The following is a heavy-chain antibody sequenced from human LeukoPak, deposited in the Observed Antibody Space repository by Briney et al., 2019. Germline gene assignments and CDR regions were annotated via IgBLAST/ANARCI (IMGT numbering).Heavy chain of an antibody. J-gene: IGHJ3*02. CDR2: IYYSGST. V-gene: IGHV4-59*01. CDR1: GGSISSYY. Sequence: SETLSLTCTVSGGSISSYYWSWIRQPPGKGLVWIGYIYYSGSTNYNPSLKSRVTISVDTSKNQFSLKLSSVTAADTAVYYCARDRFIGGLAIDIWGQGTMVTVSS. D-gene: IGHD3-16*01. CDR3: ARDRFIGGLAIDI.